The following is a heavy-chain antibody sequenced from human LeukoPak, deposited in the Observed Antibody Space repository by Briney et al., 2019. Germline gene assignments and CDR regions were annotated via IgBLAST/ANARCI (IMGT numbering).Heavy chain of an antibody. V-gene: IGHV4-4*02. Sequence: KASETLSLTCAVSGGSISSSNWWSWVRQPPGKGLEWIGEIYRSGSTNYNPSLKSRVTISVDTSKNQFSLNLSSVTAADTAVYYCARGSYGPRRRFDPWGQGTLVTVSS. D-gene: IGHD5-18*01. J-gene: IGHJ5*02. CDR1: GGSISSSNW. CDR2: IYRSGST. CDR3: ARGSYGPRRRFDP.